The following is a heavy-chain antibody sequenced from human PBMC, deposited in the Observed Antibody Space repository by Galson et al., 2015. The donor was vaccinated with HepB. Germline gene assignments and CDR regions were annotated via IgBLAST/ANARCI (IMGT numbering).Heavy chain of an antibody. CDR1: GGSISSSSYY. D-gene: IGHD5-12*01. Sequence: LTCTVSGGSISSSSYYWGWIRQPPGKGLEWIGSIYYSGSTYYNPSLKSRVTISVDTSKNQFSLKLSSVTAADTAVYYCARHVYSGYGLCYYGMDVWGQGTTVTVSS. CDR2: IYYSGST. J-gene: IGHJ6*02. CDR3: ARHVYSGYGLCYYGMDV. V-gene: IGHV4-39*01.